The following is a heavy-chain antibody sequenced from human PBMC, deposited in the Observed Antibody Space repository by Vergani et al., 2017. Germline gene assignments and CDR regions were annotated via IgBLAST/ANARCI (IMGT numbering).Heavy chain of an antibody. CDR1: GGTFSSYA. Sequence: QVQLVQSGAEVKKPGSSVKVSCKASGGTFSSYAISWVRQAPGQGLEWMGGIIPIFGTANYAQKFQGRVTITADESTSTAYMELSSLRSEDTAVYYCARYDAGGIQDYGDATRYYYYGMDVWGQGTTVTVSS. CDR2: IIPIFGTA. V-gene: IGHV1-69*01. J-gene: IGHJ6*02. D-gene: IGHD4-17*01. CDR3: ARYDAGGIQDYGDATRYYYYGMDV.